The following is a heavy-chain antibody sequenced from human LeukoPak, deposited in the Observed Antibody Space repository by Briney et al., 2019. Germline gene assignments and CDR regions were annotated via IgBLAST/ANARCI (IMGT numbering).Heavy chain of an antibody. CDR3: AKGKVDTAMAHFDY. CDR2: IWYDGSNK. J-gene: IGHJ4*02. Sequence: GGSLRLSCAASGFTFSSYAMNWVRQAPGKGLEWVAVIWYDGSNKYYADSVKGRFTISRDNSKNTLYLQMNSLRAEDTAVYYCAKGKVDTAMAHFDYWGQGTLVTVSS. D-gene: IGHD5-18*01. V-gene: IGHV3-33*06. CDR1: GFTFSSYA.